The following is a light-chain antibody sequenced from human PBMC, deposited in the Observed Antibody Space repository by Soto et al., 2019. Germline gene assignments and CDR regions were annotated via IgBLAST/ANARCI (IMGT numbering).Light chain of an antibody. CDR1: SSDIGSYNA. Sequence: QSALTQPRSVSGSPGHSVTISWFGTSSDIGSYNAVSWYQQHPGKAPKLIIFDVFERPSGVPDRFSGSKSGNSASLTISGLQAEDESDYYCSSFAPSYRVIFGGGTKLTVL. V-gene: IGLV2-11*01. CDR3: SSFAPSYRVI. J-gene: IGLJ2*01. CDR2: DVF.